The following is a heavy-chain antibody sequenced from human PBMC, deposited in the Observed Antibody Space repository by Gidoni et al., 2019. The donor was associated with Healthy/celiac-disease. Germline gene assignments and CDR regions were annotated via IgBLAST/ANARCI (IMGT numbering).Heavy chain of an antibody. CDR3: ARDLAGE. V-gene: IGHV4-30-2*05. CDR2: GST. J-gene: IGHJ4*02. Sequence: GSTYYNPSLKSRVTISVDTSKNQFSLKLSSVTAADTAVYYCARDLAGEWGQGTLVTVSS. D-gene: IGHD3-16*01.